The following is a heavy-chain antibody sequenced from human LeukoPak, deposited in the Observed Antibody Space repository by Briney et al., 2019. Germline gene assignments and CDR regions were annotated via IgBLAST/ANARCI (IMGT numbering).Heavy chain of an antibody. V-gene: IGHV3-15*01. J-gene: IGHJ4*02. CDR1: GFTFSNAW. CDR2: IKSKAEGETT. D-gene: IGHD3-10*01. CDR3: ATVRGVLDY. Sequence: GGSLRLSCEVSGFTFSNAWMNWVRQAPGKGLEWVGRIKSKAEGETTDYAAPVKGRFTISRDDSKNTLYLQMNSLKTEDTAVYYCATVRGVLDYWGQGTLVTVSS.